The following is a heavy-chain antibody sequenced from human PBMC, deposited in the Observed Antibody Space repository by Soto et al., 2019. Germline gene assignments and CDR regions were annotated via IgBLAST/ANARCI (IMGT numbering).Heavy chain of an antibody. D-gene: IGHD4-17*01. CDR2: LYTSARA. Sequence: SETLSLTCSVSGGSVISYSWSWIRQPAGGGLEWIGRLYTSARADYNPSLKSRVTMSVDTSKNQFFLRLRSVTAADTAVYYCARGNYGDFNFDYWGRGTLVTVSS. V-gene: IGHV4-4*07. CDR3: ARGNYGDFNFDY. J-gene: IGHJ4*02. CDR1: GGSVISYS.